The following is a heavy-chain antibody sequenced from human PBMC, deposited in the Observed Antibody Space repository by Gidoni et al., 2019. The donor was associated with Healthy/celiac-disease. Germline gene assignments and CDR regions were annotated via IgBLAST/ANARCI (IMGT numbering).Heavy chain of an antibody. CDR3: ARTVSSSWYLRDYFDY. Sequence: QVTLTESGPVLVKPTATLTLTCTVSGFSLRNARLGVRWIRQPPGKALELLAHIFSKDENSYNTSLKSRLTIAKDTSKSQVVLTMSNMDAVDTATYYCARTVSSSWYLRDYFDYWGQGTLVTVSS. CDR2: IFSKDEN. CDR1: GFSLRNARLG. D-gene: IGHD6-13*01. V-gene: IGHV2-26*01. J-gene: IGHJ4*02.